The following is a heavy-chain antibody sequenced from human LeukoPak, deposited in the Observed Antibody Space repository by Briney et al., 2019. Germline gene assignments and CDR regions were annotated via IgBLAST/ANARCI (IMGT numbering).Heavy chain of an antibody. V-gene: IGHV4-34*01. CDR1: GGSFSGYF. D-gene: IGHD4-17*01. J-gene: IGHJ5*02. CDR3: ARGLTTVTTFNWFDP. Sequence: KPSETLSLPCAVYGGSFSGYFWSWIRQPPGKGLEWIGEIDHSGSTNYNPSLKSRVTISVDTSKNQFSLKLSSVTAADTAVYSCARGLTTVTTFNWFDPWGQGTLVAVSS. CDR2: IDHSGST.